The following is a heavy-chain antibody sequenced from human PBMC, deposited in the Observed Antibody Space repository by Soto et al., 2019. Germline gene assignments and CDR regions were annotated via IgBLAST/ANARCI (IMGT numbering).Heavy chain of an antibody. Sequence: EVQMLESGGGLVQPGGSLRLSCAASGFTFNSYVLTWVRQAPGKGLEWVSIIGASGDSTYYADSVKGRFTVSRENAKNSLYLQINNVRAGDTAVYYCAREYVDWGYWYFDLWGRGTLVTVSS. CDR3: AREYVDWGYWYFDL. D-gene: IGHD3-9*01. CDR2: IGASGDST. CDR1: GFTFNSYV. V-gene: IGHV3-23*01. J-gene: IGHJ2*01.